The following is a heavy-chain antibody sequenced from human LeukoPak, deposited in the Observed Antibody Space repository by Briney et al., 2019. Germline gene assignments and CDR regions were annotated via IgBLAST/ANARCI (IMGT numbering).Heavy chain of an antibody. V-gene: IGHV4-34*01. CDR1: GGSFSGYY. D-gene: IGHD3-10*01. CDR2: INHSGST. J-gene: IGHJ4*02. Sequence: SETLSLTCAVYGGSFSGYYWSWIRQPPGKGLEWIGEINHSGSTNYNPSLKSRVTISVDTSKNQFSLKLSSVTAAETAVYYCATRAHYYGSGSSPFDYWGQGTLVTVSS. CDR3: ATRAHYYGSGSSPFDY.